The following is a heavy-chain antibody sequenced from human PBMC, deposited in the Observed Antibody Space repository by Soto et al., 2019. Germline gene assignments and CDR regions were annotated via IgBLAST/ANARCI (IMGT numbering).Heavy chain of an antibody. CDR3: ARDLDY. CDR1: GFIFSSYA. CDR2: ISYDGSNK. J-gene: IGHJ4*02. V-gene: IGHV3-30-3*01. Sequence: QVQLVESGGGVVQPERSLRLSCAASGFIFSSYAMHWVRQAPGKGLEWVAVISYDGSNKYYADSVKGRFTISRDNSKNTLYLQMNSLRAEDTAVYYCARDLDYWGQGTLVTVSS.